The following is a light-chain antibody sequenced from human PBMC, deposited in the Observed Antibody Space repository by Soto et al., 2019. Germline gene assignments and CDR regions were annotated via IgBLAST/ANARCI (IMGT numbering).Light chain of an antibody. CDR3: QQSYSVPQT. Sequence: DIQMTQSPSSLSASVGDRVTITCRASQSISSYLNWYQQKPGKAPKLLIYAASSLQSGVPSMFSGSGSGTDFSLTISSLQPEDFATYYCQQSYSVPQTFGQGTKVDIK. CDR1: QSISSY. V-gene: IGKV1-39*01. CDR2: AAS. J-gene: IGKJ1*01.